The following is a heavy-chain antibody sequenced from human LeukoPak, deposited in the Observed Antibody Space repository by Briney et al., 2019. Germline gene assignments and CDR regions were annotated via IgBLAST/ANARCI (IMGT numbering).Heavy chain of an antibody. CDR2: IIPILGTA. V-gene: IGHV1-69*05. CDR3: AGGPGVASLSH. CDR1: GGTFSSYA. J-gene: IGHJ4*02. D-gene: IGHD2-15*01. Sequence: ASVKVSCKASGGTFSSYAISWVRQAPGQGLEWMGGIIPILGTANYAQKFQGRVTITTDESTSTAYMELSSLRSEDTAVYYCAGGPGVASLSHWGQGTLVTVSS.